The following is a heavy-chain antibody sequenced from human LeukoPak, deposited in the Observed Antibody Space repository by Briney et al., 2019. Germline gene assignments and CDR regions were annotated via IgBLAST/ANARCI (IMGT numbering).Heavy chain of an antibody. J-gene: IGHJ4*02. V-gene: IGHV3-30*18. CDR2: ISNDGSNK. CDR3: AKDGYYGSGTYPDY. Sequence: GGSLRLSSAASGFTFSSYGMNWVRQAPGKGLEWVAVISNDGSNKYYADSVKGRFTISRDNSKNTLYLQMNSLRAEDAAVYYCAKDGYYGSGTYPDYWGQGTLVTVSS. D-gene: IGHD3-10*01. CDR1: GFTFSSYG.